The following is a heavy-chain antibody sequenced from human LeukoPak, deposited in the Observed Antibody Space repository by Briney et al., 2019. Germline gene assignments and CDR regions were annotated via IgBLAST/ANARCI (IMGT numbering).Heavy chain of an antibody. Sequence: SETLSLTCAVYGGSFSGYYWSWIRQPPGKGLEWIGGINHSGSTNYNPSLKSRVTISVDTSKNQLSLKLSSVTAADTAVYYCARVDGYSSSWFFDYWGQGTLVTVSS. V-gene: IGHV4-34*01. J-gene: IGHJ4*02. CDR1: GGSFSGYY. CDR3: ARVDGYSSSWFFDY. CDR2: INHSGST. D-gene: IGHD6-13*01.